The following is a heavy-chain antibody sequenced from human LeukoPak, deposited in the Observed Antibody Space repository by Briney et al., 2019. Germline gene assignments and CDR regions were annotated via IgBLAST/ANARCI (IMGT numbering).Heavy chain of an antibody. CDR3: ARGGCGGDCLPYYYYYMDV. D-gene: IGHD2-21*01. Sequence: SETLSHTCTVSGGSISSYYWSWIRQPPGKGLEWIGYIYYSGSTNYNPSLKSRVTMSIDTSKNQFSLKLSSVTAADTAVYYCARGGCGGDCLPYYYYYMDVWGKGTTVTVSS. V-gene: IGHV4-59*08. CDR2: IYYSGST. J-gene: IGHJ6*03. CDR1: GGSISSYY.